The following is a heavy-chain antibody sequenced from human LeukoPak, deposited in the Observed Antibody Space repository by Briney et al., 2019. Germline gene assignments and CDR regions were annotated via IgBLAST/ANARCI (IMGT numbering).Heavy chain of an antibody. CDR3: ARDSNHYYYDSSGLDY. CDR2: INQDGSEK. J-gene: IGHJ4*02. CDR1: GFTFSSYW. V-gene: IGHV3-7*01. D-gene: IGHD3-22*01. Sequence: GGSLRLSCAASGFTFSSYWMSWVRQAPGKGVEGVANINQDGSEKYYVDSVKGRFTISRDNAKNSLYLQMNSLRAEDTAVYYCARDSNHYYYDSSGLDYWGQGTLVTVSS.